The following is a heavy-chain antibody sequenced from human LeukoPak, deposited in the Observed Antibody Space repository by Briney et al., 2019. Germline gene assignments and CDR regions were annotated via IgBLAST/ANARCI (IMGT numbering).Heavy chain of an antibody. V-gene: IGHV4-59*01. D-gene: IGHD3-22*01. CDR2: IYYSGST. CDR3: ARDYPNSSGYYYYYMDV. CDR1: GGSISSYY. Sequence: KPSETLSLTCTVSGGSISSYYWSWIRQPPGKGLEWIGYIYYSGSTNYNPSLKSRVTISVDTSKNQFSLELSSVTAADTAVYYCARDYPNSSGYYYYYMDVWGKGTTVTVSS. J-gene: IGHJ6*03.